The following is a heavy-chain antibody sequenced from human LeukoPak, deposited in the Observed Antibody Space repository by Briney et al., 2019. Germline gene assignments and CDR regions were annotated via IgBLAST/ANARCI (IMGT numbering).Heavy chain of an antibody. J-gene: IGHJ4*02. CDR1: GGSISSYY. V-gene: IGHV4-59*01. Sequence: SETLSLTCTVSGGSISSYYWSWIRQPPGKGLEWIGYIYYSGSTNYNPSLKSRVTISVDTSKNQFSLKLSSVTAADTAVYYCARSKDDSSGYYYYWGQGTLVTVSS. CDR2: IYYSGST. CDR3: ARSKDDSSGYYYY. D-gene: IGHD3-22*01.